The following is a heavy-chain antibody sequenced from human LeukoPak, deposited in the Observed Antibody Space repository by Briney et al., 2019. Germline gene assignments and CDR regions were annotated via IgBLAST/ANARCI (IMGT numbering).Heavy chain of an antibody. CDR3: ARDGGYSYEFDY. CDR1: EFTFSSYW. V-gene: IGHV3-7*01. Sequence: GGSLRLSCAASEFTFSSYWMSWVRQAPGKGLEWVANIKQDGGQIYYLESVKGRFTVSRDNAKNSLYLQMNSLRAEDTAVYYCARDGGYSYEFDYWGQGTLVTVSS. CDR2: IKQDGGQI. D-gene: IGHD5-18*01. J-gene: IGHJ4*02.